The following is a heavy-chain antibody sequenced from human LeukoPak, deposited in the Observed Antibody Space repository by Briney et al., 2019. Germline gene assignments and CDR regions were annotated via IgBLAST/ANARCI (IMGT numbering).Heavy chain of an antibody. CDR3: ARQARDSSWYNWFDP. Sequence: SETLSLTCTVSGGSISSYYWSWIRQAPGKGLEWIGYIYYSVSTNYNPSLKSRVTISVDTSKNQFSLKLSSLTAADTAVYYCARQARDSSWYNWFDPWGQGTLVTVSS. V-gene: IGHV4-59*08. D-gene: IGHD6-13*01. CDR1: GGSISSYY. J-gene: IGHJ5*02. CDR2: IYYSVST.